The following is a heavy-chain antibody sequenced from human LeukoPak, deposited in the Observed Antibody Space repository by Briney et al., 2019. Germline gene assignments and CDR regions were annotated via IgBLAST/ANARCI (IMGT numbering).Heavy chain of an antibody. CDR1: GFTFSSYW. V-gene: IGHV3-7*01. D-gene: IGHD5-24*01. Sequence: GGSLRLSCVASGFTFSSYWMSWVRQAPGKGLEWVANIKQDGSDKYYVDSVKGRFTISRDNAKNSLYLQMNSLRVEDTAVYYCARGWQDNDYWGQGTLVTVSS. CDR2: IKQDGSDK. J-gene: IGHJ4*02. CDR3: ARGWQDNDY.